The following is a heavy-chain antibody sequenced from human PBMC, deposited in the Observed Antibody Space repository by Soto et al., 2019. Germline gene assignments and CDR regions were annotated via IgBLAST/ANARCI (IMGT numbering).Heavy chain of an antibody. J-gene: IGHJ4*02. Sequence: SETLSLTCRVSGDSISDTIYYWGWIRQPPGMGLEWIGSIHYSGSTQFHPSFKSRVTISVDTSKNEFSLRLRSVTAADTSVYYCAKDDTYSDSFSGFDYWGQGTPVTVSS. V-gene: IGHV4-39*02. D-gene: IGHD6-25*01. CDR3: AKDDTYSDSFSGFDY. CDR1: GDSISDTIYY. CDR2: IHYSGST.